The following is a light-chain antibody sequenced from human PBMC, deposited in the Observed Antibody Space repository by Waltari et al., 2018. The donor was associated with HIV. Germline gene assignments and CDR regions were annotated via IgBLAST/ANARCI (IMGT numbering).Light chain of an antibody. Sequence: DIQLPHSPSSLSPSVSARLTITCRASQGIRNDLGWYQQKQGKAPKRLIYAASTLQRGVPPRFRGSGSGTEFTLTISSLQPEDFATYYCLKHNSYPRTFGQGTKVEI. V-gene: IGKV1-17*01. CDR3: LKHNSYPRT. CDR2: AAS. CDR1: QGIRND. J-gene: IGKJ1*01.